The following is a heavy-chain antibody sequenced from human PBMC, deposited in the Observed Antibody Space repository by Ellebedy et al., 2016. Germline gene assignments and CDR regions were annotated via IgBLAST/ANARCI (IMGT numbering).Heavy chain of an antibody. D-gene: IGHD3-22*01. Sequence: SETLSLTCTVSGGSVSSHYWNWIRQPPGRGLEWIGSMYYFGTTNYNSSLRSRVTMSIDTSNNQFSLRLSSVTAADTAFYYCARAYYDRSGAPSNWGQGTLVTVSS. CDR2: MYYFGTT. CDR1: GGSVSSHY. J-gene: IGHJ4*02. V-gene: IGHV4-59*02. CDR3: ARAYYDRSGAPSN.